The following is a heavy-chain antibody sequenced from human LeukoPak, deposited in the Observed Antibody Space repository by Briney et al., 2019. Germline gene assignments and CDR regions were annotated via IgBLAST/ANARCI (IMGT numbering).Heavy chain of an antibody. CDR2: ISYDGSNK. CDR1: GFTFSSYG. V-gene: IGHV3-30*18. D-gene: IGHD3-9*01. J-gene: IGHJ4*02. CDR3: AKDLVLRYFDWAFDY. Sequence: GGSLRLSCAASGFTFSSYGMHWVRQAPGKGLEWVAVISYDGSNKYYADSVKGRFTISRDNFKNTLYLQMNSLRAEDTAVYYCAKDLVLRYFDWAFDYWGQGTLVTVSS.